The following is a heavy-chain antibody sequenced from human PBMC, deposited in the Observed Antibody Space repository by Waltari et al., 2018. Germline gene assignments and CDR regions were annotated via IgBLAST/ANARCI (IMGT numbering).Heavy chain of an antibody. D-gene: IGHD5-12*01. V-gene: IGHV3-23*03. CDR1: GFSFGSYA. Sequence: EAHLLESGGGLVQPGESLRLSCAASGFSFGSYAMGWVRRAPGGGGVWGSVIDVRGYMLFNANSVKGRFIISRDNSRQTLHLQMSSLSAEDTGMYYCATSFAHTGTGYADFAFWGQGTLVAVSS. J-gene: IGHJ4*02. CDR3: ATSFAHTGTGYADFAF. CDR2: IDVRGYML.